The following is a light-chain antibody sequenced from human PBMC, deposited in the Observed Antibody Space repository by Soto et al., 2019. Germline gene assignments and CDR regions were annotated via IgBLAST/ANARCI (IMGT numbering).Light chain of an antibody. CDR1: QSVSSSY. J-gene: IGKJ1*01. Sequence: EDVLTQSPPTLSLSPGERATLSCRASQSVSSSYLAWYQQKPGQAPRLLIYGASSRATGIPDRFSGSGSGTDFTLTISRLEPEDFAVYYCQQYGSIPRTFGQGTRVDIK. V-gene: IGKV3-20*01. CDR3: QQYGSIPRT. CDR2: GAS.